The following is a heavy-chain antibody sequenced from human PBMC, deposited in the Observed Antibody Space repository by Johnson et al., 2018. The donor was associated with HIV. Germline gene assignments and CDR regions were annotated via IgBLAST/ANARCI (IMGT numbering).Heavy chain of an antibody. CDR2: ISYDATND. J-gene: IGHJ3*02. CDR3: AKLRKKQWLVGEAFDI. Sequence: VQLVESGGGVVQPGRSLRLSCAASGFIFSSYGMHWVRQAPGKGLEWVAVISYDATNDYYADSVKGRFTISSDNPKNTLYLQMTSLRAEDTAIYYCAKLRKKQWLVGEAFDIWGQGTMVTVSS. CDR1: GFIFSSYG. V-gene: IGHV3-30*18. D-gene: IGHD6-19*01.